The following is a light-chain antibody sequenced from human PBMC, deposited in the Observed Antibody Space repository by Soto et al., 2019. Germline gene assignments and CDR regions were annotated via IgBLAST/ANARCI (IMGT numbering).Light chain of an antibody. CDR1: QSLTSN. CDR3: QQYNHWPRMLS. J-gene: IGKJ4*01. V-gene: IGKV3-15*01. Sequence: IILTQSPATLYVSPGERATLSCRASQSLTSNLAWYQQRPGQAPRLLIYDTSTRATDIPARFSGSGSGTEFTLTIASLQSEDFAVYYCQQYNHWPRMLSFGGGTKVDIK. CDR2: DTS.